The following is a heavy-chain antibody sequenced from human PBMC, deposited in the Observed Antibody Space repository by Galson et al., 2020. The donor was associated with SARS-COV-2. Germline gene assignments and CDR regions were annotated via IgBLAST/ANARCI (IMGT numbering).Heavy chain of an antibody. J-gene: IGHJ4*02. CDR1: GGSFSDYS. V-gene: IGHV4-34*01. CDR2: INHSGST. CDR3: ARGVLRHLDWLAPQYYFDH. D-gene: IGHD3-9*01. Sequence: SQASETLSLTCGVSGGSFSDYSWSWLRQPPGKGLEWIGEINHSGSTNYNSSLKSRVIISVDTSKNQFSLRLYSVTAADTAMYYCARGVLRHLDWLAPQYYFDHWGQGTLVTLSS.